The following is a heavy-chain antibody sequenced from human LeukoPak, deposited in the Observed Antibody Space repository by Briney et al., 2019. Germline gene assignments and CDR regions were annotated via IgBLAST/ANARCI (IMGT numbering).Heavy chain of an antibody. V-gene: IGHV1-2*02. CDR2: INPNSGAT. CDR3: ARRGKYCSSTSCSSRWFDP. D-gene: IGHD2-2*01. Sequence: ASVKVSCKASGYTFTGQYMHWVRQAPEQGLEWMGWINPNSGATNYAQKLQARVTMTRDTSISTAYMELSSLRSEDTAVYYCARRGKYCSSTSCSSRWFDPWGQGTLVTVSS. J-gene: IGHJ5*02. CDR1: GYTFTGQY.